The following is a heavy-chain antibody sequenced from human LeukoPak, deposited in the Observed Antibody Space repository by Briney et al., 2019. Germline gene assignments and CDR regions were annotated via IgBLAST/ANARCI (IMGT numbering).Heavy chain of an antibody. CDR2: IKSKTDGGTT. J-gene: IGHJ4*02. D-gene: IGHD6-19*01. V-gene: IGHV3-15*01. CDR3: TVYSSGWYIDY. Sequence: GGPLRLSCAASGFTFSNAWMSWVRQAPGKGLEWVGRIKSKTDGGTTDYAAPVKGRFTISRDDSKNTLYLQMNSLKTEDTAVYYCTVYSSGWYIDYWGQGTLVTVSS. CDR1: GFTFSNAW.